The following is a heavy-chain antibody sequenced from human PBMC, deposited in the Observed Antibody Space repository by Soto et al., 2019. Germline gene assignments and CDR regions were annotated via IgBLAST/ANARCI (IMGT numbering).Heavy chain of an antibody. J-gene: IGHJ6*02. D-gene: IGHD6-19*01. Sequence: GGSLRLSCAASGFTFSSYGMIWVRQAPGKGLEWVSAITGNAGSTYYADPVQGRFTISRDNSRNTMYLQMNNLRAEDTALYYCTKDQFSSGWYNDYYYGLDVWGQGTTVTVSS. V-gene: IGHV3-23*01. CDR3: TKDQFSSGWYNDYYYGLDV. CDR2: ITGNAGST. CDR1: GFTFSSYG.